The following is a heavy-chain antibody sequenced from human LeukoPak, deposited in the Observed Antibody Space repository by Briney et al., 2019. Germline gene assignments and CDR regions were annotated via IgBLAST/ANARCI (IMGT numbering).Heavy chain of an antibody. Sequence: GGSLRLPCAASGFTFSSYEINWVRQAPGKGLEWVSYISSSGSTRYYADSVKGRFTISRDNAKNSLYLQMNSLRAEDTAVYYCAREINYYGSGSYYKPWGYFDYWGQGTLVTVSS. CDR2: ISSSGSTR. J-gene: IGHJ4*02. CDR1: GFTFSSYE. CDR3: AREINYYGSGSYYKPWGYFDY. V-gene: IGHV3-48*03. D-gene: IGHD3-10*01.